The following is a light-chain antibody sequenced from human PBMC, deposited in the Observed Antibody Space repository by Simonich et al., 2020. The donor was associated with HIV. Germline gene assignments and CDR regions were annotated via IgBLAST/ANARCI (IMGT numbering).Light chain of an antibody. CDR2: GAS. CDR3: QQYNNWPT. CDR1: QRVSDSF. Sequence: EIVLTQSPGTLSLSPGERATLSCRASQRVSDSFLAWYQQKPGLAPRLLLSGASTRATGIPARFSGSGSGTEFTLTISSMQSEDFAVYYCQQYNNWPTFGGGTKVEIK. J-gene: IGKJ4*01. V-gene: IGKV3-15*01.